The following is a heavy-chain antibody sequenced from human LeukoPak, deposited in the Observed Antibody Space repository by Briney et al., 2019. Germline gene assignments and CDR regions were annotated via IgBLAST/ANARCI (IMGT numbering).Heavy chain of an antibody. J-gene: IGHJ4*02. CDR2: IIPILGIA. V-gene: IGHV1-69*04. CDR3: ARGRPYYYDSSGYYAV. Sequence: SVKVSCKAPGGTFSSYAISWVRQAPGQGLEWMGRIIPILGIANYSQKFQGRVTITADKSTSTAYMELSSLRSEDTAVYYCARGRPYYYDSSGYYAVWGQGTLVTVSS. D-gene: IGHD3-22*01. CDR1: GGTFSSYA.